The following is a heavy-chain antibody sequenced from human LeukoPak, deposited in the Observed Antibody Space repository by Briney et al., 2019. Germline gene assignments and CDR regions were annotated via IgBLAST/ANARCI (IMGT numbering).Heavy chain of an antibody. Sequence: PGGSLRLSCAASGFTFSSYSMNWVRQAPGKGLEWVSSISSSSSYIYYADSVKGRFTISRDNAKNSLYLQMKSLRAEDTAVYYCAKDFVVVPGNVNYFDYWGQGTLVTVSS. D-gene: IGHD2-21*02. CDR2: ISSSSSYI. CDR3: AKDFVVVPGNVNYFDY. V-gene: IGHV3-21*04. J-gene: IGHJ4*02. CDR1: GFTFSSYS.